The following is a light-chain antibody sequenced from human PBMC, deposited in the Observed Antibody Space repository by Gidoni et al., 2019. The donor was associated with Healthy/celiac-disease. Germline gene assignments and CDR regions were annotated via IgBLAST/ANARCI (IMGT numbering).Light chain of an antibody. V-gene: IGKV3-20*01. Sequence: ESVLTQSPGTLSLSQGPRATISCMASQSVSSSNLAWYKQKPGQAPRLLIYGAPSRATGFPDRFSGRGSGTDLTLTISRLEPGDFAVYYCQQYGSSPRTFGQGTKVEIK. CDR1: QSVSSSN. J-gene: IGKJ1*01. CDR2: GAP. CDR3: QQYGSSPRT.